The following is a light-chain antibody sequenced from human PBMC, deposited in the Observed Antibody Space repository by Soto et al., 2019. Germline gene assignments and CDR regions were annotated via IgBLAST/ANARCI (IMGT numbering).Light chain of an antibody. CDR2: DVS. Sequence: QSALTQPASVSGSPGQSITISCTGTSSDVGGYNYVSWYQQHPGKAPKLMIYDVSNGPSGVSNRFSGSKSGNTASLTISGLQAEDEADYYCSSYTSSSTYVVFGGGTKVTVL. V-gene: IGLV2-14*01. CDR1: SSDVGGYNY. J-gene: IGLJ2*01. CDR3: SSYTSSSTYVV.